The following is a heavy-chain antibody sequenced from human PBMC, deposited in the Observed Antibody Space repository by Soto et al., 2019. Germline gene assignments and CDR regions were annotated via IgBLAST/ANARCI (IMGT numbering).Heavy chain of an antibody. CDR2: INGGNGDT. D-gene: IGHD1-26*01. V-gene: IGHV1-3*01. J-gene: IGHJ4*02. CDR1: GYTFTSYA. Sequence: QVQLVQSGAEVKKPGASVRISCRTSGYTFTSYAITWLRHAPGQRLEWMGWINGGNGDTKYSQKFRDRLSITRDTSATTDSLGLSSLTSEDTAIYYCARGPLSLYSADFRWGQGTLVTVSS. CDR3: ARGPLSLYSADFR.